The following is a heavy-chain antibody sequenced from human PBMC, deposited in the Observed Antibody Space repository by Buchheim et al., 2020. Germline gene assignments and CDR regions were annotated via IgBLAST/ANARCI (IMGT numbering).Heavy chain of an antibody. V-gene: IGHV4-34*01. D-gene: IGHD3-22*01. Sequence: QVQLQQWGAGLLKPSETLSLTCAVYGGSFSGYYWSWIRQPPGKRLEWIGEINHSGSTNYNPSLKSRVTISVDTSKNQFSLKLSSVTAADSAVYYCASGALFSYYYGSSGYYFSYWGQGTL. J-gene: IGHJ4*02. CDR1: GGSFSGYY. CDR3: ASGALFSYYYGSSGYYFSY. CDR2: INHSGST.